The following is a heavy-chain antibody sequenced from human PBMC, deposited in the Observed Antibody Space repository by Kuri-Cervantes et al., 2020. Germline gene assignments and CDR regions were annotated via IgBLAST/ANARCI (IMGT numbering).Heavy chain of an antibody. J-gene: IGHJ6*02. D-gene: IGHD2-15*01. CDR2: FDPEDGET. CDR1: GYTLTELS. V-gene: IGHV1-24*01. Sequence: ASVKVSCKVSGYTLTELSMHWVRQAPGKGLEWMGGFDPEDGETIYAQKFQGRVTMTEDTSTDTAYMELSSLRSEDTAVYYCARDPCSGGSCYPRYYYYGMDVWGQGTTVTVSS. CDR3: ARDPCSGGSCYPRYYYYGMDV.